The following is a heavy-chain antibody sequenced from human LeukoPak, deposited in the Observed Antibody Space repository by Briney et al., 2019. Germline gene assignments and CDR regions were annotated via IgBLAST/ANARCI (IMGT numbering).Heavy chain of an antibody. CDR3: ARALVGAAFDT. CDR1: GFTFNVYA. V-gene: IGHV3-21*06. J-gene: IGHJ4*02. Sequence: GGSLRLSCAVSGFTFNVYAMHWVRQIPGKGPEWISSISGSRDFIYYADSVKGRFTISRDNAKNSLYLDMNSLRVEDTAVYFRARALVGAAFDTWGQGALVTVSS. D-gene: IGHD1-26*01. CDR2: ISGSRDFI.